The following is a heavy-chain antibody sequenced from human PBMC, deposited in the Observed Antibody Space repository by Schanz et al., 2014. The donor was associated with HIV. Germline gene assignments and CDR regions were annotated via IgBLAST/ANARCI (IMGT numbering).Heavy chain of an antibody. V-gene: IGHV3-30*09. J-gene: IGHJ4*02. CDR1: GLTFSSSI. CDR3: ARGRYAPNYYDSSAYPYYFDY. CDR2: MSHDGFSK. Sequence: QVQLVESGGGVVQPGRSLRLSCTASGLTFSSSIMHWVRQAPGKGLEWVAGMSHDGFSKYFADSVKGRFAISREDSKNTVHLQMDSLRPEDTAVYFCARGRYAPNYYDSSAYPYYFDYWGQGTLVTVSP. D-gene: IGHD3-22*01.